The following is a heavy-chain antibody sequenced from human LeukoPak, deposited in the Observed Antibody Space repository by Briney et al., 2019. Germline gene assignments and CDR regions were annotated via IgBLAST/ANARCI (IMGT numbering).Heavy chain of an antibody. CDR3: TSSGSYYFDF. CDR1: GFTFGDYA. V-gene: IGHV3-49*04. Sequence: GGSLRLSCAASGFTFGDYAMSWVRQAPGKGLEWVGFIRSKACGGTTEYAASVKGRFTISRDDSKSIAYLQMNSLKTEDTAVYFCTSSGSYYFDFWGQGTLVTVSS. J-gene: IGHJ4*02. D-gene: IGHD1-26*01. CDR2: IRSKACGGTT.